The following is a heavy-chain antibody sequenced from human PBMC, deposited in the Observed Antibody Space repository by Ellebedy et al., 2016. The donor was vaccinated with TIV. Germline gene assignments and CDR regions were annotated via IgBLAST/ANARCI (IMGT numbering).Heavy chain of an antibody. Sequence: GESLKISCRGSGFTFNNYWISWVRQALGKGLEWVANIKYDGSEKSFVDSVKGRFSISRDNVKSSLSLEMDNLRADDTAVYYCARATGPASFDIWGQGTLVTVSS. J-gene: IGHJ3*02. CDR1: GFTFNNYW. CDR2: IKYDGSEK. D-gene: IGHD3-9*01. V-gene: IGHV3-7*03. CDR3: ARATGPASFDI.